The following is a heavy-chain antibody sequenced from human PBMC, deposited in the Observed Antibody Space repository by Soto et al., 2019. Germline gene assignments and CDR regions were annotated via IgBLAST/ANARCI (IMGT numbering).Heavy chain of an antibody. D-gene: IGHD3-10*01. CDR3: ARDFGAGAHFDH. CDR2: INHIGES. CDR1: GGSLTDYW. V-gene: IGHV4-34*01. J-gene: IGHJ4*02. Sequence: QVHLQQWGTGLLKPSETLSLTCAVYGGSLTDYWWTWIRQTPGKGLEWIGEINHIGESNHNPSLMSRVTISVDTSQNQFSLKLPSVTVADTAVYYCARDFGAGAHFDHWGQGSLVTVSS.